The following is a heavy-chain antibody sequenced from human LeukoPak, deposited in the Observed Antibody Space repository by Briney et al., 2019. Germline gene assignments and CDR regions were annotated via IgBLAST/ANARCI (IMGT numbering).Heavy chain of an antibody. V-gene: IGHV3-7*01. J-gene: IGHJ2*01. CDR2: IKQDGSEK. CDR3: AREGAYQLLGYWYFDL. Sequence: PGGSLRLSCAASGFTFSSYWMSWVRQAPGKGLEWVANIKQDGSEKYYVDSVKGRFTISRDNAKNSLYLQMNSLGAEGTAVYYCAREGAYQLLGYWYFDLWGRGTLVTVSS. D-gene: IGHD2-2*01. CDR1: GFTFSSYW.